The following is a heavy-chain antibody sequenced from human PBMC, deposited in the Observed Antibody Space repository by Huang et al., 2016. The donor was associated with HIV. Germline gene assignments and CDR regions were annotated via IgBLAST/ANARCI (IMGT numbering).Heavy chain of an antibody. J-gene: IGHJ6*03. CDR2: IYWDDDK. Sequence: QITLKESGPTVIKPTQTLTLTCCFSGFSLNHKGVGVGWIRQPPGKALEWLVIIYWDDDKRFTPALKNRITIAQDTSKNQVVFTKTNLDAMDTGTYYGAHIGRLGNYYMDVWGNGTTVTVSS. CDR1: GFSLNHKGVG. V-gene: IGHV2-5*02. D-gene: IGHD7-27*01. CDR3: AHIGRLGNYYMDV.